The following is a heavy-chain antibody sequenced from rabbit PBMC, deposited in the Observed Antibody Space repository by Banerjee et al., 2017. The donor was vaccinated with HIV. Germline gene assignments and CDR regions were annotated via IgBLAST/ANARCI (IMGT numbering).Heavy chain of an antibody. J-gene: IGHJ4*01. V-gene: IGHV1S40*01. CDR1: GFSFSSSYY. CDR2: IYAGSSGST. Sequence: HSLEESGGDLVKPGASLTLTCTASGFSFSSSYYMCWVRQAPGKGLEWIACIYAGSSGSTYYASWAKGRFTISKTSSTTVTLQMTSLTAADTATYFCARAGYDNSVWGWSYFNSWGPGTLVTVS. D-gene: IGHD4-1*01. CDR3: ARAGYDNSVWGWSYFNS.